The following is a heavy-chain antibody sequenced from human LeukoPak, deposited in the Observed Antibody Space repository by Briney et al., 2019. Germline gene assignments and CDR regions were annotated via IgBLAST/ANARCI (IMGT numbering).Heavy chain of an antibody. CDR2: INPNSGDT. D-gene: IGHD2-2*01. CDR3: ARVGVVNQLPKGRRDR. Sequence: ASVKVSCKASGYTFNGYYMHWVRQAPGQGLEWMGWINPNSGDTNYAQKLQGRVTMTRDTSISTAYMELSSLRSDDTAVYYCARVGVVNQLPKGRRDRWLRGTLVSDSS. CDR1: GYTFNGYY. J-gene: IGHJ5*02. V-gene: IGHV1-2*02.